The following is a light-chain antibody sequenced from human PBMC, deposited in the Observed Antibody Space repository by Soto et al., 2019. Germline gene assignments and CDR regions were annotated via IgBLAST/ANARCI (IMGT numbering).Light chain of an antibody. CDR1: QSVSSK. Sequence: DIVMTQSPATLSVSPGDSATLSCRGSQSVSSKLAWYQQNPCQAPRLLIYGASTRATGIPDRFSGSGSGTEFTLTTSRLEPEDFAVYYCQQYGSSGTCGQGTKVEIK. V-gene: IGKV3-20*01. CDR2: GAS. CDR3: QQYGSSGT. J-gene: IGKJ1*01.